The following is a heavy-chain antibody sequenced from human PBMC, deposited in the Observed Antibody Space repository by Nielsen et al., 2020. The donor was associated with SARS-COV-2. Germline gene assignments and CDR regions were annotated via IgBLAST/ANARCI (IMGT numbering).Heavy chain of an antibody. D-gene: IGHD3-9*01. V-gene: IGHV1-46*01. Sequence: ASVKVSCKASGYTFTSYYMHWVRQAPGQGLEWMGIINPSGDSTSYAQKFQGRVTMTRDTSTSTVYMELSSLRSEDTAVYYCAREGILTGPDYWGQGTLVTVSS. J-gene: IGHJ4*02. CDR2: INPSGDST. CDR1: GYTFTSYY. CDR3: AREGILTGPDY.